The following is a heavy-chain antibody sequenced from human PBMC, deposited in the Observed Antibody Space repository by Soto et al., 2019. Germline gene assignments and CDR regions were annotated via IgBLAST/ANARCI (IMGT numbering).Heavy chain of an antibody. CDR3: TRSIGSGGVVGGFDY. J-gene: IGHJ4*02. CDR1: GGTFKMYA. D-gene: IGHD3-16*02. CDR2: IIPILDKP. Sequence: QVQLVQSGVEVREPGSAVKVSCKASGGTFKMYAMHWVRQAPGQGLEWMGGIIPILDKPTYAPKFQGRVTITVDDSTASAYMELTSRRSDDTAVYYCTRSIGSGGVVGGFDYWGQGTLVTVSS. V-gene: IGHV1-69*01.